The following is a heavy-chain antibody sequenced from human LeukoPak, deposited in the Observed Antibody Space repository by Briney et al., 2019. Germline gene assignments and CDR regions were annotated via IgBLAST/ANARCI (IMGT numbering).Heavy chain of an antibody. Sequence: PSQTLSLTCTVSGGSISRGGYYWSWIRQHPGKGLEWIGYIYYSGSTYYNPSLKSRVTISVDTSKNQFSLKLSSVTAADTAVYYCARGPYCSSTSCYIPYYYYMDVWGKGTTVTVSS. V-gene: IGHV4-31*03. CDR3: ARGPYCSSTSCYIPYYYYMDV. D-gene: IGHD2-2*02. J-gene: IGHJ6*03. CDR1: GGSISRGGYY. CDR2: IYYSGST.